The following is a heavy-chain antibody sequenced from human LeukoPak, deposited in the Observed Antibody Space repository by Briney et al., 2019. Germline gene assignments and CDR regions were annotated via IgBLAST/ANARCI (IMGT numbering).Heavy chain of an antibody. Sequence: GASVKVSCKASGYPFTAYYIHWIRQAPGQGFEWMGWFSPNSGGTKYAQKFQGRVTMTRDTSSSTAYMEMSRLTSDDTAVYYCARSHSNWFDPWGQGTLVSVSS. J-gene: IGHJ5*02. D-gene: IGHD3-3*01. CDR3: ARSHSNWFDP. CDR2: FSPNSGGT. V-gene: IGHV1-2*02. CDR1: GYPFTAYY.